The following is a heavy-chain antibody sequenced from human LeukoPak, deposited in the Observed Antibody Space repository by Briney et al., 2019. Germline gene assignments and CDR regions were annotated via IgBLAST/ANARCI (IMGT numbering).Heavy chain of an antibody. V-gene: IGHV5-10-1*01. Sequence: GESLKISCKGSGYIFTNYWIGWVRQMPGKGLEWMGRIDPSDSYTSYSPSFQGHVTISADKSISTAYLQWSSLKASDTAMYYCARGAAPPLNWFDPWGQGTLVTVSS. CDR3: ARGAAPPLNWFDP. CDR1: GYIFTNYW. D-gene: IGHD1-26*01. J-gene: IGHJ5*02. CDR2: IDPSDSYT.